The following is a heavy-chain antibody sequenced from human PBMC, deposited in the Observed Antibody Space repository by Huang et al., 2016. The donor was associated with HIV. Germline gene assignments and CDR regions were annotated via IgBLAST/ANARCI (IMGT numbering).Heavy chain of an antibody. D-gene: IGHD1-26*01. Sequence: QVQLVESGGGLVKPGGSLRLSCAAFGFTFSDYQMSWISQAPGKGLVWVSVIGGLTSSTYYADSVKGRFTVSRDNTKNSLYLHMNSLSAEDTAVYYCARHMSWGYFDFWGQGSLVTVSS. CDR1: GFTFSDYQ. CDR3: ARHMSWGYFDF. CDR2: IGGLTSST. J-gene: IGHJ4*02. V-gene: IGHV3-11*04.